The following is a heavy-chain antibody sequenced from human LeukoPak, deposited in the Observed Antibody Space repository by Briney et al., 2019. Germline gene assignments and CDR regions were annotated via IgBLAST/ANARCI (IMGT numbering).Heavy chain of an antibody. CDR2: FDPEDGET. CDR1: GYTLTELS. CDR3: ATGPYSGSYYGFDY. V-gene: IGHV1-24*01. J-gene: IGHJ4*02. D-gene: IGHD1-26*01. Sequence: ASVKVSCKVSGYTLTELSMHWVRQAPGKGLEWMGGFDPEDGETIYAQKFQGRVTMTEDTSTDTAYMELSSLRSEDTAVYYCATGPYSGSYYGFDYWGQGTLVTVSS.